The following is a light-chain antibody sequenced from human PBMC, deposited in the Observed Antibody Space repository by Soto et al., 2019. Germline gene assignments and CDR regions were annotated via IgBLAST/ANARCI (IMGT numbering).Light chain of an antibody. CDR1: QSVSIY. J-gene: IGKJ4*01. V-gene: IGKV3-11*01. CDR2: DAS. CDR3: QQRSSLPLT. Sequence: EIVLTQSPATLSLSPGERATLSCRASQSVSIYLAWYQQKPGQAPRLLIYDASNRATGIPARFSGSGSGTDFSLTISSLEPEDFAFYYCQQRSSLPLTFGGGTKVEIK.